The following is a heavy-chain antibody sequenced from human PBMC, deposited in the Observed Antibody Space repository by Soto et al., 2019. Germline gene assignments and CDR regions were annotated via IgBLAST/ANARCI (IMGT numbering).Heavy chain of an antibody. CDR3: ARQGVGYCSGGSCYSSWFDP. CDR1: GGSISSYY. V-gene: IGHV4-59*08. J-gene: IGHJ5*02. D-gene: IGHD2-15*01. CDR2: IYYSGST. Sequence: SETLSLTCTVSGGSISSYYWSWIRQPPGKGLEWIGYIYYSGSTNYNPSLKSRVTISVDTSKNQFSLKLSSVTAADTAVYYFARQGVGYCSGGSCYSSWFDPWGQGTLVTVSS.